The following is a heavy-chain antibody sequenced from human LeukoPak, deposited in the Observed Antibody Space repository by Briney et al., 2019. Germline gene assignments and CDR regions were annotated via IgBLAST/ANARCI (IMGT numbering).Heavy chain of an antibody. Sequence: PGGSLRLSCAASGFTFNTYAIHWVRQAPGKGLEWVAVISYDGNYKYYADYVKGRFTISRDNAKNSLYLQMNSLRAEDTAVYYCARGEVLLWFGESESGYYYGMDVWGKGTTVTVSS. D-gene: IGHD3-10*01. J-gene: IGHJ6*04. CDR1: GFTFNTYA. CDR2: ISYDGNYK. V-gene: IGHV3-30-3*01. CDR3: ARGEVLLWFGESESGYYYGMDV.